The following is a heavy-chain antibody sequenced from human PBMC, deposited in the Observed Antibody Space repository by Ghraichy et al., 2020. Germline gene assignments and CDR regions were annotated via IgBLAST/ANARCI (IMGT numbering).Heavy chain of an antibody. CDR2: MNPNSGNT. CDR3: ARWTLRGDSSGALDY. Sequence: ASVKVSCKASGYTFTGYYIHWVRQAPGQGLEYMGWMNPNSGNTGYAQKFQGRVTMTRNTSITTAYMELSSLRSEDTAVYYCARWTLRGDSSGALDYWGRGTLVTVSS. CDR1: GYTFTGYY. J-gene: IGHJ4*02. V-gene: IGHV1-8*02. D-gene: IGHD5-18*01.